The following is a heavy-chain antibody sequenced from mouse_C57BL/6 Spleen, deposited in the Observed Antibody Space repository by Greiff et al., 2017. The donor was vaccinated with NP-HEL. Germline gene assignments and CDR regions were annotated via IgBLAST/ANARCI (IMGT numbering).Heavy chain of an antibody. Sequence: EVMLVESGGGLVKPGGSLKLSCAASGFTFSDYGMHWVRQAPEKGLEWVAYISSGSSTIYYADTVKGRFTISRDNAKNTLFLQMTSLRSEDTAMYYCARGAQARGYFDYWGQGTTLTVSS. CDR1: GFTFSDYG. D-gene: IGHD3-2*02. CDR2: ISSGSSTI. CDR3: ARGAQARGYFDY. J-gene: IGHJ2*01. V-gene: IGHV5-17*01.